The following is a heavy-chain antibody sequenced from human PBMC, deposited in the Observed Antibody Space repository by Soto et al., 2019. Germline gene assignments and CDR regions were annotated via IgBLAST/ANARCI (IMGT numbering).Heavy chain of an antibody. Sequence: GGSLRLSCAASGFTFSSYAMSWVRQAPGKGLEWVSAISGSGGSTYYADSVKGRFTISRDNSKNTLYLQMNSLRAEDTAVYYCAKEVYDFWSGYHDYMDVWGKGTTVTVSS. CDR3: AKEVYDFWSGYHDYMDV. J-gene: IGHJ6*03. CDR1: GFTFSSYA. D-gene: IGHD3-3*01. CDR2: ISGSGGST. V-gene: IGHV3-23*01.